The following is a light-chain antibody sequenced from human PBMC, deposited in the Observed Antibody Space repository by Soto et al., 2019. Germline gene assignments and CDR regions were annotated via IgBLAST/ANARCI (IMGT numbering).Light chain of an antibody. CDR2: DAS. V-gene: IGKV3-11*01. J-gene: IGKJ1*01. CDR3: QQYGRSGT. Sequence: IVLTQSPATLSLSPGERATLSCRASQSVSSYLAWYQQKPGQAPRLLIYDASNRATSIPARFSGSGSGTDFTLTISRLEPEDFAVYYCQQYGRSGTFGQGTKVDIK. CDR1: QSVSSY.